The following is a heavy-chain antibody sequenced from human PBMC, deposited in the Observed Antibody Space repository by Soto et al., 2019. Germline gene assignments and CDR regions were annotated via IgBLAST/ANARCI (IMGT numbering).Heavy chain of an antibody. Sequence: EVQLVESGGGLVQPGGSLRLSCAASGFTVSSNYMSWVRQAPGKGLEWVSVIYSGGSTYYADSVKGRFTISRDNSKNTLYLQMNSLRAEDTAVYYCARGGVTGTTGYYYYMDVWGKGTTVTVSS. V-gene: IGHV3-66*01. J-gene: IGHJ6*03. CDR2: IYSGGST. D-gene: IGHD1-7*01. CDR1: GFTVSSNY. CDR3: ARGGVTGTTGYYYYMDV.